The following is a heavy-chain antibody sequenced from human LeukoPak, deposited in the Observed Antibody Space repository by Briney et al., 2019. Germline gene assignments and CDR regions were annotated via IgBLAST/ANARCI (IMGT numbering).Heavy chain of an antibody. CDR3: ARAGIQLWLGGLYSLDY. CDR1: GFTFSSYE. J-gene: IGHJ4*02. Sequence: GGSLRLSCAASGFTFSSYEMNWVRQAPGKGLEWVSYISSSGSTIYYADSVKGRFTISRDNAKNSMYLQMNSLRAEDTAVYYCARAGIQLWLGGLYSLDYWGQGTLVTVSS. CDR2: ISSSGSTI. D-gene: IGHD5-18*01. V-gene: IGHV3-48*03.